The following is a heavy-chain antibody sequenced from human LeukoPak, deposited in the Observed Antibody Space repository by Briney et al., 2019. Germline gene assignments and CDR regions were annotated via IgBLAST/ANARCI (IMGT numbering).Heavy chain of an antibody. D-gene: IGHD1-26*01. Sequence: GGSLRLSCAASGFTFGSFAMHWVRQAPGKGLEWVAFIRNDGSEKYYVDSVNGRFTISRDNSKNTLYLQMNSLTPEDTAVYYCAKDERLSGRSYNSIDYWGQGTLVTVSS. CDR3: AKDERLSGRSYNSIDY. CDR2: IRNDGSEK. V-gene: IGHV3-30*02. J-gene: IGHJ4*02. CDR1: GFTFGSFA.